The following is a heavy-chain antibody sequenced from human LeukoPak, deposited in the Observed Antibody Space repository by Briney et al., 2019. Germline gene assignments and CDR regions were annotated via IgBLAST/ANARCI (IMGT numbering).Heavy chain of an antibody. J-gene: IGHJ6*02. V-gene: IGHV3-7*01. CDR1: GFTFSSYW. D-gene: IGHD3-9*01. Sequence: GGSLRLSCAASGFTFSSYWMSWVRQAPGKGLEWVANIKQDGSEKYYVDSVKGRFTISRDNAKNSLYLQMNGLRAEDTAVYYCARHYDILTGAPSYYYGMDVWGQGTTVTVSS. CDR2: IKQDGSEK. CDR3: ARHYDILTGAPSYYYGMDV.